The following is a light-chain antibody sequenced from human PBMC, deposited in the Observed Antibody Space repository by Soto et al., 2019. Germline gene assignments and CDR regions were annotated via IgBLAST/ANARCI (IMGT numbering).Light chain of an antibody. CDR1: SSDVGGYNH. J-gene: IGLJ2*01. Sequence: QSALTQPASVSGSPGQSITISCTGTSSDVGGYNHVAWYQQYPGKAPKLIIFEVSDRPSGISNRFSGSKSANTASLSISGLQAEDEADYYCSSYKRGATLVFDGGTKLTVL. V-gene: IGLV2-14*01. CDR2: EVS. CDR3: SSYKRGATLV.